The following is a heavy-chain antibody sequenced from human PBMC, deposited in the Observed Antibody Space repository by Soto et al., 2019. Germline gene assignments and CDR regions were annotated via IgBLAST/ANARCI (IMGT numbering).Heavy chain of an antibody. J-gene: IGHJ6*03. CDR1: GFTFSSYW. CDR2: IKQDGSEK. CDR3: ARGTIVIVPAAINYYYYFIDV. V-gene: IGHV3-7*01. D-gene: IGHD2-2*01. Sequence: PGGSLRLSCAASGFTFSSYWMTWVRQTPGKGLEWVANIKQDGSEKYYVDSVKGRFTISRDNPEKSLYLQMNSLRAEDTAVYYCARGTIVIVPAAINYYYYFIDVCAKGTSVTVSS.